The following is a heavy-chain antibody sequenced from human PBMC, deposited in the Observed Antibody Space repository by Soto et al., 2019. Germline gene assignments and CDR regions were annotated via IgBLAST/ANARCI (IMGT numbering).Heavy chain of an antibody. CDR1: GGSISSYY. Sequence: SETLSLTCTVSGGSISSYYWSWIRQPPGKGLEWIGYIYYSGSTNYNPSLKSRVTISVDTSKNQFSLKLSSVTAADTAVYYCARVTTLVTGFDYWGQGTLVTVSS. CDR3: ARVTTLVTGFDY. CDR2: IYYSGST. J-gene: IGHJ4*02. D-gene: IGHD1-1*01. V-gene: IGHV4-59*01.